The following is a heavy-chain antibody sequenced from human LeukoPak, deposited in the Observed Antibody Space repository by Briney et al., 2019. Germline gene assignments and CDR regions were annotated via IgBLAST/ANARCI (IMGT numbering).Heavy chain of an antibody. D-gene: IGHD1-1*01. Sequence: PGGSLRLSCAASGFTFSFYGMSWVGQTPGKGLEWVALISGSDARTYYADSVKGRFTISRDNSKNTLYLQMNSLRVEDTAVYYCAKDGPIGTTFGYLDCWGQGTLVTVSS. CDR1: GFTFSFYG. J-gene: IGHJ4*02. CDR2: ISGSDART. V-gene: IGHV3-23*01. CDR3: AKDGPIGTTFGYLDC.